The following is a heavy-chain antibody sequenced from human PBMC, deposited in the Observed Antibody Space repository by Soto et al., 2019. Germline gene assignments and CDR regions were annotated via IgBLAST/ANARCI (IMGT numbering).Heavy chain of an antibody. J-gene: IGHJ4*02. CDR2: MNPNSGNT. V-gene: IGHV1-8*01. CDR1: GYTFTNYD. Sequence: QVQLVPSGAEVKEPGASVTVSCKASGYTFTNYDINWVRQATGQGLEWMGWMNPNSGNTAYAQKFQGRVTMTMDTSISTAYMELSSLTSEDTAVYYCARKVGALGVWGQGTLVTVAS. CDR3: ARKVGALGV. D-gene: IGHD1-26*01.